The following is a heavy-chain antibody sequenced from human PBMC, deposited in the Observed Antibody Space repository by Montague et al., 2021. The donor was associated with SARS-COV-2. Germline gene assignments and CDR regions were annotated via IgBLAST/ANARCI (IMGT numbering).Heavy chain of an antibody. Sequence: SLRLSCAASGFTFDDYGMSWVRQAPGKGLEWVSGINWNGGSTGYADPLKGRFTISRDNAKNSLYLQMNSLRAEDTALYHCARAASTGFWSGYYYWGQGTLVTVSS. D-gene: IGHD3-3*01. V-gene: IGHV3-20*01. CDR1: GFTFDDYG. CDR2: INWNGGST. J-gene: IGHJ4*02. CDR3: ARAASTGFWSGYYY.